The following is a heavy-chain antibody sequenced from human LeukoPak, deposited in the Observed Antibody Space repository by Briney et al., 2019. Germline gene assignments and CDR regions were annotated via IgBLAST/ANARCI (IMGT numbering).Heavy chain of an antibody. D-gene: IGHD3-22*01. Sequence: PSQTLSLTCTVSGGSISSGSYYWSWIRQPAGKGLEWIGRIYSSGSTNYNPSLKSRITVSVDTSKNQFSLKLSSVTAADTAVYYCAREGDSSGYHYWFDYWGQGTLVTVSS. CDR1: GGSISSGSYY. CDR3: AREGDSSGYHYWFDY. CDR2: IYSSGST. J-gene: IGHJ4*02. V-gene: IGHV4-61*02.